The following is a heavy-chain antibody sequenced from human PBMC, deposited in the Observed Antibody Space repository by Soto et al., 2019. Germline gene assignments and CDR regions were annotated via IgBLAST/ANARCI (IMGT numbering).Heavy chain of an antibody. V-gene: IGHV3-23*01. Sequence: GGSLRLSCAASGFTFSIYAMSWVRQAPGKGLEWVSAISGSGGSTYYADSVKGRFTISRDNSKNTLYLQMNSLRAEYTAVYYCAKVWSSGIPYYYGMDVWGQGTTVTVSS. CDR3: AKVWSSGIPYYYGMDV. CDR2: ISGSGGST. CDR1: GFTFSIYA. J-gene: IGHJ6*02. D-gene: IGHD3-3*01.